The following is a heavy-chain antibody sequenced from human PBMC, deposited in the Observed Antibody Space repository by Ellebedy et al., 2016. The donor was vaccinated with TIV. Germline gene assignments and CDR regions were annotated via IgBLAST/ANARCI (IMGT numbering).Heavy chain of an antibody. CDR3: ARVGYHSSGYPHAFDI. CDR1: GYTLTELS. Sequence: AASVQVSCKVSGYTLTELSMHWARQAPGKGLEWMGGFDPEEGETIYAQKFQGRVTITRDTSASTAYMELSSLRSEDTAVYYCARVGYHSSGYPHAFDIWGQGTMVTVSS. D-gene: IGHD3-22*01. V-gene: IGHV1-24*01. CDR2: FDPEEGET. J-gene: IGHJ3*02.